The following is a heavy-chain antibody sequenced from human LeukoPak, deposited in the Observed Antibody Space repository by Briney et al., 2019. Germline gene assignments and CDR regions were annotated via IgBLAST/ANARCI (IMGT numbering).Heavy chain of an antibody. Sequence: VGTLRLSCAASGVTFNSYNMNCVRAAPGEGLEWVSSITSISTYMYYADSVKGRFTISRDNARNSLYLQMNSLRAEDTAVYYCARDPYSGGYGNDYYYYMDVWGKGTTVTISS. CDR1: GVTFNSYN. CDR2: ITSISTYM. J-gene: IGHJ6*03. CDR3: ARDPYSGGYGNDYYYYMDV. D-gene: IGHD1-26*01. V-gene: IGHV3-21*01.